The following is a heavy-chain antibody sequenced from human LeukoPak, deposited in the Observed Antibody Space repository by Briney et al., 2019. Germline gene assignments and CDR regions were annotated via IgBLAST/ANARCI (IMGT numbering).Heavy chain of an antibody. CDR1: GFTFSSYG. J-gene: IGHJ4*02. CDR2: ISGSGGST. D-gene: IGHD3-9*01. Sequence: GGSLRLSCAASGFTFSSYGMSWVSQAPGKGLEWVSAISGSGGSTYYADSGKGRFTISRDNSKNTLYLQMNSLRAEDTAVYYCAKEGLRYFDWLSPFDYWGQGTLVTVSS. V-gene: IGHV3-23*01. CDR3: AKEGLRYFDWLSPFDY.